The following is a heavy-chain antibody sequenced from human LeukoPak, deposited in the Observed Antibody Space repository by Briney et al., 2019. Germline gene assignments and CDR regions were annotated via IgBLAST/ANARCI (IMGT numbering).Heavy chain of an antibody. J-gene: IGHJ4*02. D-gene: IGHD2-15*01. Sequence: PGGSLRLSCVVSGFTVSGDYISWFRQAPGKGLEWVSYISSSSSTIYYADSVKGRFTISRDNAKNSLDLQMNSLRDEDTAVYYCARARASGRSGFDYWGQGTLVTVSS. CDR1: GFTVSGDY. CDR3: ARARASGRSGFDY. V-gene: IGHV3-48*02. CDR2: ISSSSSTI.